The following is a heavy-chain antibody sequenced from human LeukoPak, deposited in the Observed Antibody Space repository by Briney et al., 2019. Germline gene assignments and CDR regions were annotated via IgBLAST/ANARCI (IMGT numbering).Heavy chain of an antibody. CDR3: ARDSLYSYGYFDY. Sequence: GGSLRLSCAASGFTFSSYAMHWVRQAPGKGLEWVAVISYDGSNKYYADSVKGRFTISRDNSKNTLYLQMNSLRAEDTAVYYCARDSLYSYGYFDYWGQGTLVTVSS. CDR1: GFTFSSYA. V-gene: IGHV3-30-3*01. D-gene: IGHD5-18*01. J-gene: IGHJ4*02. CDR2: ISYDGSNK.